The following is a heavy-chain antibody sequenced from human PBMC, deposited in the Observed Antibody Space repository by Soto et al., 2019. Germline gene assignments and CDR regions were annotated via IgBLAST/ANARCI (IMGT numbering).Heavy chain of an antibody. D-gene: IGHD4-17*01. CDR3: AREIIPLTTDWYFDL. V-gene: IGHV4-30-4*01. J-gene: IGHJ2*01. Sequence: QVQLQESGPGLVKPSQTLSLTCTVSGGSISGGVYSWSWSRQPPGKGLEWIGYIFDSGSTYYNPSLKSRGTISVDTSKNQFSLRLSSVTAADTAVYYCAREIIPLTTDWYFDLWGRGTLVTVSS. CDR2: IFDSGST. CDR1: GGSISGGVYS.